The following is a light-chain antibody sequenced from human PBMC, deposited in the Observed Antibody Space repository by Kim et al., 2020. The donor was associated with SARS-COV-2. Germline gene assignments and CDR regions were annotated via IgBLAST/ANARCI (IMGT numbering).Light chain of an antibody. J-gene: IGKJ5*01. CDR2: RAS. CDR3: QQTYTTPIT. CDR1: QSISTF. V-gene: IGKV1-39*01. Sequence: TSVGDRVTSTCRTSQSISTFLSWYQQKPGMAPRLLIYRASTLFTGVPSRFSGSGSGTVFTLTITSLQPEDFATYLCQQTYTTPITFGQGTRLEIK.